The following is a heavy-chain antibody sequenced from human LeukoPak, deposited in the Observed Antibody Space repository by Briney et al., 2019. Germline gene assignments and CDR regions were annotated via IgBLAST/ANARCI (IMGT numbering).Heavy chain of an antibody. Sequence: ASVKVSCKASGYIFTGNAMHWVRQALGQRLEWIGWINVANGNTKYSQKLQGRVTITRDTSARTAHMELSSLKSEDTAVYYCARGADAAALTGFDYWGQGTLVTVSS. CDR2: INVANGNT. CDR3: ARGADAAALTGFDY. CDR1: GYIFTGNA. D-gene: IGHD6-13*01. J-gene: IGHJ4*02. V-gene: IGHV1-3*01.